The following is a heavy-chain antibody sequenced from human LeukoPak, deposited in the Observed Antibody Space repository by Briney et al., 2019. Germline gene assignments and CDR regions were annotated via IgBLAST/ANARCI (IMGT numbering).Heavy chain of an antibody. Sequence: GGSLRLSCAASGFTFSSYWMSWVRQAPGKGLEWVSAISGSGGSTYYADSVKGRFTISRDNSKNTLYLQMNSLRAEDTAVYYCAKSGIAAAGIRYYYYYMDVWGKGTTVTVSS. CDR3: AKSGIAAAGIRYYYYYMDV. V-gene: IGHV3-23*01. CDR2: ISGSGGST. D-gene: IGHD6-13*01. CDR1: GFTFSSYW. J-gene: IGHJ6*03.